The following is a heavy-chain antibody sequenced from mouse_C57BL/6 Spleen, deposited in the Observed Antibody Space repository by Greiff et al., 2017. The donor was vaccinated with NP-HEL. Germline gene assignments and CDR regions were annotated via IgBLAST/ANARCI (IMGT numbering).Heavy chain of an antibody. CDR3: ARWTAQPLYAMDY. Sequence: QVQLQQSGAELAKPGASVKLSCKASGYTFTSYWMHWVKQRPGQSLEWIGYINPSSGYTKYNQKFKDKATLTVDKSSSTAYMQLSSLTYADSAVYYCARWTAQPLYAMDYWGQGTSVTVSS. J-gene: IGHJ4*01. D-gene: IGHD3-2*02. CDR1: GYTFTSYW. CDR2: INPSSGYT. V-gene: IGHV1-7*01.